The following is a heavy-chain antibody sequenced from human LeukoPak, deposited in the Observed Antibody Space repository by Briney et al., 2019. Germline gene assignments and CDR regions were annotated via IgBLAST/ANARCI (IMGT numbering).Heavy chain of an antibody. Sequence: PGGSLRLSCAASGFAFSNYDFHWVRQVTGKRLEWVSGIGTTGDTYYPASVKGRFTISRENAWNSLYLQMNSLRAGDTAVYYCVRVNWLHYSGMDVWGQGTTVTVSS. J-gene: IGHJ6*02. D-gene: IGHD5-12*01. CDR3: VRVNWLHYSGMDV. V-gene: IGHV3-13*01. CDR2: IGTTGDT. CDR1: GFAFSNYD.